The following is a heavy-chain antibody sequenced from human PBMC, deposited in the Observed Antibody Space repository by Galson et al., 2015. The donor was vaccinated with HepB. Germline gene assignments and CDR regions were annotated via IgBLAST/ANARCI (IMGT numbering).Heavy chain of an antibody. Sequence: SVKVSCKASGYTFTDYYIHWVRQAPGQGLEWMGWINPNSGDTDFAQKFQGRVTMTRDTSISTAYMELSRLGSDDTAVYYCSRAIIVGASINWFNPWGQGTLVTVSS. CDR2: INPNSGDT. J-gene: IGHJ5*02. D-gene: IGHD1-26*01. V-gene: IGHV1-2*02. CDR1: GYTFTDYY. CDR3: SRAIIVGASINWFNP.